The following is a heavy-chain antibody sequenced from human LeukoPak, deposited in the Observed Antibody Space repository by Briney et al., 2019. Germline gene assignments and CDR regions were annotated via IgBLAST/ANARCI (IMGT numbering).Heavy chain of an antibody. D-gene: IGHD6-19*01. CDR1: GGSISSSSYY. J-gene: IGHJ6*03. CDR3: AREPQSSGWFRYYYYYMDV. CDR2: IYYSGST. Sequence: SETLSLTCTVSGGSISSSSYYWGWIRQPPGKGLEWIGSIYYSGSTYYNPSLKSRVTISVDTSKNQFSLKLSSVTAADTAVYYCAREPQSSGWFRYYYYYMDVWGKGTTVTISS. V-gene: IGHV4-39*02.